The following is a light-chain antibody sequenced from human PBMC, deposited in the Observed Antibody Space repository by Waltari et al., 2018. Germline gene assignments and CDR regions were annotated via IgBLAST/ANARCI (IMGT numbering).Light chain of an antibody. CDR2: AAS. Sequence: EIVMTQSPATLSVSPGERATLSCRASQSVSNNLAWSQQKSGQAPRPLIFAASTRVTGFPARFRGSGTRTDFTLTISSLQSEDVAVYYCQQYNTWPAWTFGQGTRVEIK. J-gene: IGKJ1*01. CDR1: QSVSNN. CDR3: QQYNTWPAWT. V-gene: IGKV3-15*01.